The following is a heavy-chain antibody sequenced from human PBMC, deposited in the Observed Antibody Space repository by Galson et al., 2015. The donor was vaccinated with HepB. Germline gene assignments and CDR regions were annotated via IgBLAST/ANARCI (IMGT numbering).Heavy chain of an antibody. CDR1: GFIFSSKA. CDR3: ARAMGGMETSSYYYMDV. J-gene: IGHJ6*03. D-gene: IGHD1-26*01. CDR2: ISGGGGRT. Sequence: SLRLSCAASGFIFSSKAMSWVRQTPGRGLEWVSGISGGGGRTYYADSVRGRFIISRDNSKNTLLLQMNSLIAADTAVYYCARAMGGMETSSYYYMDVWGKGTTVTVSS. V-gene: IGHV3-23*01.